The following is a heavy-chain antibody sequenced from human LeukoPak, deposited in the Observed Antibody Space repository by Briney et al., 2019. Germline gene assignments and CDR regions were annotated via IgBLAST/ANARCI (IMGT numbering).Heavy chain of an antibody. J-gene: IGHJ4*02. CDR2: IIPIFGTA. Sequence: SVKLSCKASGGTFSSYAISWVRQAPGQGLEWMGGIIPIFGTANYAQKFQGRVTITTDESTSTAYMELSSLRSEDTAVYYCARGDYYDSSGYYRLQLDYWGQGTLVTVSS. CDR3: ARGDYYDSSGYYRLQLDY. D-gene: IGHD3-22*01. V-gene: IGHV1-69*05. CDR1: GGTFSSYA.